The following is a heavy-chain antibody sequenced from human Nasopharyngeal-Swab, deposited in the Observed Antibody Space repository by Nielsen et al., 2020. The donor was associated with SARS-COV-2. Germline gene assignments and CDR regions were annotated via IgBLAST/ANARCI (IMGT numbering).Heavy chain of an antibody. CDR1: GFTFSSYG. J-gene: IGHJ6*02. CDR2: RWYDGRNK. Sequence: GESLKISCAASGFTFSSYGMHWVRQAPGKGLEWVAVRWYDGRNKYYADSVKGRFTISRDNSKNTLYLQMNSLRAEDTAVYYCARDSYSNYEGYYYYYGMDVWGQGTTVTVSS. V-gene: IGHV3-33*01. CDR3: ARDSYSNYEGYYYYYGMDV. D-gene: IGHD4-11*01.